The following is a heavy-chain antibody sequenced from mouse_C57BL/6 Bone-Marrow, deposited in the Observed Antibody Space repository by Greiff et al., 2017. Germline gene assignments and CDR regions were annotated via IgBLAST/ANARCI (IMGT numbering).Heavy chain of an antibody. V-gene: IGHV5-12*01. CDR1: GFTFSDYY. CDR3: ARGVGDEAWFAY. J-gene: IGHJ3*01. Sequence: EVNVVESGGGLVQPGGSLKLSCAASGFTFSDYYMSWVRQTPEKRLEWVAYISNGGGSTYYPDTVKGRFTISRDNAKNTLYLQMSRLKSEDTAMYYCARGVGDEAWFAYWGQGTLVTVSA. CDR2: ISNGGGST. D-gene: IGHD1-1*01.